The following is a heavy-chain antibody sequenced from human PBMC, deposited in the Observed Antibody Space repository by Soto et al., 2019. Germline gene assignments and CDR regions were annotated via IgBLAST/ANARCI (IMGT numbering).Heavy chain of an antibody. J-gene: IGHJ6*02. D-gene: IGHD1-26*01. Sequence: SETLSLTCSVSGGSFSSDSFIWSWVRQFPGKGLEWIGYINYSGTTYYNPSLRSRITMSVDMSKNQFSLNLSSVTAADTAVYYCARDHKWDGMDVWGQGTTVTAP. CDR3: ARDHKWDGMDV. V-gene: IGHV4-31*03. CDR2: INYSGTT. CDR1: GGSFSSDSFI.